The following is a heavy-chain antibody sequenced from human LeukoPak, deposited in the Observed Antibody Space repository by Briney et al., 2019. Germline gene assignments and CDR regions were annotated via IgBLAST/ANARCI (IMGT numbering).Heavy chain of an antibody. CDR3: AKDEGAYSSGWYDY. D-gene: IGHD6-19*01. Sequence: HPGGSLRLSCAASGFTFSSYGMSWVRQAPGKGLEWVSAISGSGGSTYYADSVKGRFTISRDNSKNTLYLQMNSLRAEDTAVYYCAKDEGAYSSGWYDYWGQGTLVTVSS. V-gene: IGHV3-23*01. CDR2: ISGSGGST. J-gene: IGHJ4*02. CDR1: GFTFSSYG.